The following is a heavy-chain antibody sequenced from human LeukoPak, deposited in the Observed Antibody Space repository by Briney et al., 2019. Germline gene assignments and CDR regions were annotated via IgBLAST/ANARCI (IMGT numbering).Heavy chain of an antibody. Sequence: TGGSLRLSCAASGFTFSRCAMSWVRQGPGKGLEWVSAISGSGDRTYHADSVKGRFTISRDNSNNALYLQMNSLRAEDTAVYYCARAGPWALDIWGQGTMVTVSS. CDR1: GFTFSRCA. CDR3: ARAGPWALDI. V-gene: IGHV3-23*01. J-gene: IGHJ3*02. CDR2: ISGSGDRT.